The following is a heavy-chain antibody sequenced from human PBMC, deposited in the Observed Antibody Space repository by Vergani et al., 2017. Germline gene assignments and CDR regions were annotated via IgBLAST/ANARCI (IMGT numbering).Heavy chain of an antibody. CDR2: IYHSGST. J-gene: IGHJ4*02. Sequence: QVQLQESGPGLVKPSETLSLTCTVSGYSISSGYYWGWIRPPPGKGLEWIGSIYHSGSTNYNPSLKSRGTISVDTSKNQFTLKLSSVTAADTAVYYCARGGRSRARGYSYGYTVFDYWGQGTLVTVSS. CDR1: GYSISSGYY. D-gene: IGHD5-18*01. V-gene: IGHV4-38-2*02. CDR3: ARGGRSRARGYSYGYTVFDY.